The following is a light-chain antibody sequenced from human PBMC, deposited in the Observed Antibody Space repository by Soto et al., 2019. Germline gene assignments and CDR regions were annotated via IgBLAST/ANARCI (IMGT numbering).Light chain of an antibody. CDR2: EAT. Sequence: QSVLTQPASVSGSPGQSITISCTGTNSDVGSYNLVSGYQQHPDKAPKLMIYEATKRPSGVSNRFSGSKSGNTASLTVSGLQAEDEADYYCCSYAGTSSHVLFGGGTQLTVL. V-gene: IGLV2-23*01. CDR3: CSYAGTSSHVL. CDR1: NSDVGSYNL. J-gene: IGLJ2*01.